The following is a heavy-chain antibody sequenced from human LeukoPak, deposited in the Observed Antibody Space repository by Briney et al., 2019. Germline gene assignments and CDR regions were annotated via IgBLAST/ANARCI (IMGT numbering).Heavy chain of an antibody. J-gene: IGHJ2*01. V-gene: IGHV3-13*01. CDR3: ARGDTMVRGVIITKGYWYFDL. CDR1: GFTFSSYD. D-gene: IGHD3-10*01. CDR2: IGTAGDT. Sequence: GGSLRLSCAASGFTFSSYDMHWVRQATGKGLEWVSAIGTAGDTYYPGSVKGRFTISRENAKNSLYLQMNSLRAGDTAVYYCARGDTMVRGVIITKGYWYFDLWGRGTLVTVSS.